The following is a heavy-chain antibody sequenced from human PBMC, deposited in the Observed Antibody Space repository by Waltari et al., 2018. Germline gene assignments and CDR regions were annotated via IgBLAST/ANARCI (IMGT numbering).Heavy chain of an antibody. Sequence: QVQLVQSGAEVKKPGSSVKVSCKASGGTFSSYAISWVRQAPGPGLEWMGGIIPIFGTANYAQKFQGRVTITTDESTSTAYMELSSLRSEDTAVYYCASSIVVVVAATSYFDYWGQGTLVTVSS. CDR1: GGTFSSYA. J-gene: IGHJ4*02. CDR3: ASSIVVVVAATSYFDY. CDR2: IIPIFGTA. D-gene: IGHD2-15*01. V-gene: IGHV1-69*05.